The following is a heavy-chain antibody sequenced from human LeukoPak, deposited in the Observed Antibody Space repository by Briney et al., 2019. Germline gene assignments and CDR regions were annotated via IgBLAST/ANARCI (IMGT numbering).Heavy chain of an antibody. V-gene: IGHV3-9*01. Sequence: TGGSLRLSCAASGFTFDDYAMHWVRQAPGKGLEWVSGISWNSGSIGYADSVKGRFTISRDNAKNSLYLQMNSLRAEDTALYYWAKDIGGGGVDSTTDYWGQGTLVTVSS. CDR2: ISWNSGSI. CDR1: GFTFDDYA. J-gene: IGHJ4*02. CDR3: AKDIGGGGVDSTTDY. D-gene: IGHD2-2*01.